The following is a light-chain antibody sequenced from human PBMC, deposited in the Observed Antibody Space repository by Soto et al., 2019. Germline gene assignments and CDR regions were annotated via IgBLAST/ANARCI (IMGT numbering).Light chain of an antibody. CDR3: QQLNRNA. CDR1: QGISSY. V-gene: IGKV1-9*01. Sequence: DIQLTQSPSFLSASVGDRVTITCRASQGISSYLAWYQQKPGKAPKLLIYAASTLQSGVPSRFSGSGSGTEFTLTISSLQPEDFATYYCQQLNRNAFGTGTKVDIK. J-gene: IGKJ3*01. CDR2: AAS.